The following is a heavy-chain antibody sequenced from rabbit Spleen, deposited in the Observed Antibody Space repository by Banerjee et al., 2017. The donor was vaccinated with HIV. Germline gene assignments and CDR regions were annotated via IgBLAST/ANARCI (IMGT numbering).Heavy chain of an antibody. CDR2: VAAGVSFTS. CDR1: GFSFTYIDY. D-gene: IGHD4-1*01. Sequence: QSLEESGGDLVKPGASLTLTCTASGFSFTYIDYLCWVRQPPGKGPEWIACVAAGVSFTSYYATWAKGRFTISKTSSTTVTLQVTRLTAADTATYFCARAIVPWLGLTRLDLWGPGTLVTVS. CDR3: ARAIVPWLGLTRLDL. J-gene: IGHJ3*01. V-gene: IGHV1S40*01.